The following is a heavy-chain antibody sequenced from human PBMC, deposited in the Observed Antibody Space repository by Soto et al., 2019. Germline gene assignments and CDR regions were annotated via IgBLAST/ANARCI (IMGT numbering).Heavy chain of an antibody. V-gene: IGHV3-23*01. CDR1: GLTLRTNG. CDR3: AGHGGYAY. Sequence: GGSLRLSCAATGLTLRTNGMSWVRQAPGKGLEWVSSFSGSGDDTWYAASLKGRFTISRDNSKNTLYLQMNSLRAEDTALYYCAGHGGYAYLGQGTLVTVAS. D-gene: IGHD5-12*01. J-gene: IGHJ4*02. CDR2: FSGSGDDT.